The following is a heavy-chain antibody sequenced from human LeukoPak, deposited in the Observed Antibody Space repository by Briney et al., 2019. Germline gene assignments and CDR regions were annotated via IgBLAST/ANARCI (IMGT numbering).Heavy chain of an antibody. J-gene: IGHJ4*02. CDR1: GYSFTSYA. Sequence: ASVKVSCKASGYSFTSYAMNWVRQAPGQGLEWMGRINTNTGNPTYAQGFTGRFVFSLDTSVSTAYLQISSLKAEDTGVYYCARFAAAKTGTFGYWGQGTLVTVSS. D-gene: IGHD1-1*01. CDR3: ARFAAAKTGTFGY. V-gene: IGHV7-4-1*02. CDR2: INTNTGNP.